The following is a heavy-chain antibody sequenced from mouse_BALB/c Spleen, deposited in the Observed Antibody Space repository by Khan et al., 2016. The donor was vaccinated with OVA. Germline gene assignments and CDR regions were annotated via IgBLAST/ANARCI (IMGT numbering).Heavy chain of an antibody. CDR3: AIRDYFDY. CDR2: ISTDSVNT. J-gene: IGHJ2*01. V-gene: IGHV1S137*01. CDR1: GYTFTDYS. Sequence: QMQLEESGPELVRPGVSVKISCKGSGYTFTDYSMYWVKQSHAKSLEWIGVISTDSVNTNYNQKFKGKATLTVDKSSSTAYMELARMTSEDSAIYYCAIRDYFDYWGQGTTLTVSS.